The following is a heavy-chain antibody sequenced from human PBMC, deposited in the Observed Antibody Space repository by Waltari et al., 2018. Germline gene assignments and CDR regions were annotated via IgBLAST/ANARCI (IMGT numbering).Heavy chain of an antibody. CDR3: ARNTVVAATYYYYYGMDV. V-gene: IGHV1-46*01. J-gene: IGHJ6*02. CDR2: INPRGGST. CDR1: GYTFTSYY. Sequence: QVQLVQSGAEVKKPGASVKVSCKASGYTFTSYYMHWLRQAPGQGLEWMGIINPRGGSTSYAQKFQGRDTMTRDTSTSTVYMELSSLRSEDTAVYYCARNTVVAATYYYYYGMDVWGQGTTVTVSS. D-gene: IGHD2-15*01.